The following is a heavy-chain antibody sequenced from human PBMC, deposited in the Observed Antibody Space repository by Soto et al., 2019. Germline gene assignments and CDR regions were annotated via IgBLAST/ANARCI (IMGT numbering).Heavy chain of an antibody. CDR3: ARGTPGGSGYVEFQH. CDR1: GGTFSSYA. D-gene: IGHD3-22*01. Sequence: SVKVSCKASGGTFSSYAISWVRQAPGQGLEWMGGIIPIFGTANYAQKFQGRVTITADESTSTAYMELSSLRSEDTAVYYCARGTPGGSGYVEFQHWGQGTLVTVSS. CDR2: IIPIFGTA. V-gene: IGHV1-69*13. J-gene: IGHJ1*01.